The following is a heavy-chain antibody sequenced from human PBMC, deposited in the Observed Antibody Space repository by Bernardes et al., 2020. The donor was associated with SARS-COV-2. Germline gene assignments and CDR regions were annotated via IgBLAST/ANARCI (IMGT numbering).Heavy chain of an antibody. Sequence: GGSLRLSCAASGFTFSRNAMTWVRQAPGKGLEWLSGISGSGGSTYYADSVKGRFTISRNNSKDTLYLEMNSLRVEDAAVYYCARGEAVTILGVPIRGRWYFGLWGRGTQVSVSS. CDR1: GFTFSRNA. CDR2: ISGSGGST. J-gene: IGHJ2*01. V-gene: IGHV3-23*01. CDR3: ARGEAVTILGVPIRGRWYFGL. D-gene: IGHD3-3*01.